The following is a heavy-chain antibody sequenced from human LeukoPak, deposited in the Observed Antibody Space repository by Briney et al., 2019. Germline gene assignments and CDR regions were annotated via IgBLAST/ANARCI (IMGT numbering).Heavy chain of an antibody. Sequence: AASVKVSCKASGGTFSSYAISWVRQAPGQGLEWMGRIIPIFGTANYAQKFQGRVTITADESTSTAYMELSSLRSEDTAVYYCARRGLSIAAAGTPSYYYYGMDVWGQGTTVTVSS. J-gene: IGHJ6*02. CDR2: IIPIFGTA. CDR1: GGTFSSYA. V-gene: IGHV1-69*13. CDR3: ARRGLSIAAAGTPSYYYYGMDV. D-gene: IGHD6-13*01.